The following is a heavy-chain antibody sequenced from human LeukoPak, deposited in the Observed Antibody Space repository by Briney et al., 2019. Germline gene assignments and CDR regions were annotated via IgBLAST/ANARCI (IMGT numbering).Heavy chain of an antibody. CDR1: GGSFSGYY. CDR3: ARGLRIGRGYYFDY. V-gene: IGHV4-34*01. CDR2: INHSGST. J-gene: IGHJ4*02. D-gene: IGHD5/OR15-5a*01. Sequence: PSETLSLTCAVYGGSFSGYYWSWIRQPPGKGLEWIGEINHSGSTNYNPSLKSRVTISVDTSKNQFSLKLSSVTAADTAVYYCARGLRIGRGYYFDYWGQGTLVTVSS.